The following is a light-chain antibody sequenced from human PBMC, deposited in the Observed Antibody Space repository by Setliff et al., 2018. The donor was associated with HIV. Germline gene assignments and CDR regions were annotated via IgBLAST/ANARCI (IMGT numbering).Light chain of an antibody. CDR2: EGD. J-gene: IGLJ1*01. CDR1: TSDVGGYNY. V-gene: IGLV2-23*01. CDR3: CAYAGTRNYV. Sequence: QSALTQPASVSGSPGQSITISCAGTTSDVGGYNYVSWYQQHPGKAPKVLIFEGDRRPSGVSNRFSASKSGNTASLTISGLQTEDEADYYCCAYAGTRNYVFGTGTKVTVL.